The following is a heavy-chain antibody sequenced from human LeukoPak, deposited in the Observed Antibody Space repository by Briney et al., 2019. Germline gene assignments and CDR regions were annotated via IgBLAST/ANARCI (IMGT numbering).Heavy chain of an antibody. CDR2: IYSGGST. CDR1: GFTVSSNY. D-gene: IGHD2-21*02. V-gene: IGHV3-53*01. CDR3: ARDLVVTAIHFFQH. J-gene: IGHJ1*01. Sequence: GGSLRLSCAASGFTVSSNYMSWVRQAPGEGLEWVSVIYSGGSTYYADSVKGRFTISRDNSKNTLYLQMNSLRAEDTAVYYCARDLVVTAIHFFQHWGQGTLATVSS.